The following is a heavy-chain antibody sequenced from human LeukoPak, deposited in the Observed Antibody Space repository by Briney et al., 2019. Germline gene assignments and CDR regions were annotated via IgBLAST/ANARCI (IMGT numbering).Heavy chain of an antibody. J-gene: IGHJ6*02. D-gene: IGHD1-1*01. V-gene: IGHV3-7*02. CDR3: AVVRLEGLYYYYAMDV. Sequence: GGCLRLSRPLSGISVSIDWMTSVRQAPGKWIEWVAYIKQDVSDNFYVDSVKGRFTISIDNAKNSLYMQMSRLIVEDTAVYYCAVVRLEGLYYYYAMDVWGQGTTVTVSS. CDR2: IKQDVSDN. CDR1: GISVSIDW.